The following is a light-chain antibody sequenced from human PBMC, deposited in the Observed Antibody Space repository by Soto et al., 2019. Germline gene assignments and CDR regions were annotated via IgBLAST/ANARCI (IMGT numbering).Light chain of an antibody. V-gene: IGLV2-14*01. CDR1: SSDIGGYNY. CDR3: SSYTSSSTVI. CDR2: DVR. Sequence: QSALTQPASMSGSPGQSITISCTGTSSDIGGYNYISWYQQLPGKAPKFIIYDVRNRPSGVSNRFSGSRSGNTASLTISCLQAEDEADYYCSSYTSSSTVIFGGGTKLTVL. J-gene: IGLJ2*01.